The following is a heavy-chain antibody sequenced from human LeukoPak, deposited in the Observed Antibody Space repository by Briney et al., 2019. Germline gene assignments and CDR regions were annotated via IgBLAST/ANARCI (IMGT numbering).Heavy chain of an antibody. Sequence: GESLKISCEGSGYNFATYWIAWVRQMPGKGLEWMGIIYPRDSDTRYSPSFQGQVTISVDKSISTAYLHWSSLKASDTAMYYCARSSYSSWYRSEYFQYWGQGTLDTVSS. J-gene: IGHJ1*01. V-gene: IGHV5-51*01. D-gene: IGHD6-19*01. CDR3: ARSSYSSWYRSEYFQY. CDR1: GYNFATYW. CDR2: IYPRDSDT.